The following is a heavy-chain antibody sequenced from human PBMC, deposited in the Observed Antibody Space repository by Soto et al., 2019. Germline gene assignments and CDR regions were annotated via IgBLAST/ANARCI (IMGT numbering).Heavy chain of an antibody. CDR1: SGSFSGYY. D-gene: IGHD3-22*01. CDR2: ISHSGST. V-gene: IGHV4-34*01. J-gene: IGHJ4*02. CDR3: ARGYESSRRYLPLLDY. Sequence: QVQLQQWGAGLLKPSETLSLRCVVNSGSFSGYYWTWIRQTPGKGLEWIGEISHSGSTNYNPSLMSRFTTSADTSKKQFSLRLSSVTAADTALYFCARGYESSRRYLPLLDYWGQGTLVTVSS.